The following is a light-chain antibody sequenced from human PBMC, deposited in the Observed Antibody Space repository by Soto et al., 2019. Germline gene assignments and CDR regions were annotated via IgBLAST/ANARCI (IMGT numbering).Light chain of an antibody. CDR1: QTISNW. J-gene: IGKJ1*01. CDR3: QQYNTHVT. Sequence: DIQMTQSPSTLSASVGDRITITFRASQTISNWLAWYQQKPGKAPKVLIYKASSLESGVPSRFSGRGSGTEFTLTISSLQPDDFATYYCQQYNTHVTFGQGAKVDIK. V-gene: IGKV1-5*03. CDR2: KAS.